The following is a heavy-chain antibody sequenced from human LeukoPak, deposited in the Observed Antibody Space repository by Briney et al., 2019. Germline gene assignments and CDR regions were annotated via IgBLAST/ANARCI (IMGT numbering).Heavy chain of an antibody. D-gene: IGHD3-10*01. J-gene: IGHJ4*02. CDR2: VKPDSGDT. Sequence: ASVKVSCKASGYTFTDYYIQWLRQAPGQGPEWMGWVKPDSGDTYYAQKLQGRFTMTRDTSIGTAFMELSMLTSADTAVYYCAKHLWFGDTGYFDSWGQGTLVVVSS. CDR3: AKHLWFGDTGYFDS. CDR1: GYTFTDYY. V-gene: IGHV1-2*02.